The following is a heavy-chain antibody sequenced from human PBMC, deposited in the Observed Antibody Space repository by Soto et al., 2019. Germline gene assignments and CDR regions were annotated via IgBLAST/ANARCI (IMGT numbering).Heavy chain of an antibody. V-gene: IGHV3-21*01. CDR3: ARGPGIAAAGTARYFDY. Sequence: GGSLRLSCAASGFTFSSYSMNWVRQAPGKGLEWVSSISSSSSYIYYADSVKGRFTISRDNAKNSLYLQMNSLRAEDTAVYYCARGPGIAAAGTARYFDYWGQGTLVTVSS. CDR2: ISSSSSYI. D-gene: IGHD6-13*01. CDR1: GFTFSSYS. J-gene: IGHJ4*02.